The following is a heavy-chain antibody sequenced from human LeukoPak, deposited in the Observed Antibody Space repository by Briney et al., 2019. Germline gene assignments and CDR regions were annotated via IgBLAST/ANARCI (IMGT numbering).Heavy chain of an antibody. CDR2: IYYSGNT. Sequence: PSETLSLTCTVSGDSISSSSYYWGWIRQPPGKGLEWIGSIYYSGNTYYNPSLKSRVTISVDTSKNQFSLKLSSVTAADTAVYYCARDGPNTMVPFNYWGQGTLVTVSS. CDR3: ARDGPNTMVPFNY. J-gene: IGHJ4*02. V-gene: IGHV4-39*07. D-gene: IGHD3-10*01. CDR1: GDSISSSSYY.